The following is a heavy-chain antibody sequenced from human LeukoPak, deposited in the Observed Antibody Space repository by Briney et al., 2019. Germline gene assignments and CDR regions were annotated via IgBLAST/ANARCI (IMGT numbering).Heavy chain of an antibody. Sequence: SETLSLTCTVTGGSISGRSYYWGWIRQPPGKGLEWIGSVYSSGSTSYNPSLKSRVTISVDKSKNQFSLKMTSMTAADTAVYYCATIVTSSNFGMDVWDQGTTVTVSS. V-gene: IGHV4-39*01. CDR1: GGSISGRSYY. CDR2: VYSSGST. D-gene: IGHD1-26*01. J-gene: IGHJ6*02. CDR3: ATIVTSSNFGMDV.